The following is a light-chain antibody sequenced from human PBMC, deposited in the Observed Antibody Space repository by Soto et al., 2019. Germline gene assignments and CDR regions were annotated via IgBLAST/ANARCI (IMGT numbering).Light chain of an antibody. CDR1: QSVSSN. CDR3: QQYNNWPPWT. Sequence: EIVMTQSPATLSVSPGERATLSCRASQSVSSNLAWYQQKPGQAPRLLISGASTRSTGIPARFSGSGSGTDFTLTICSLQSEDFAVYYWQQYNNWPPWTFGQGTKLEIK. V-gene: IGKV3-15*01. CDR2: GAS. J-gene: IGKJ2*02.